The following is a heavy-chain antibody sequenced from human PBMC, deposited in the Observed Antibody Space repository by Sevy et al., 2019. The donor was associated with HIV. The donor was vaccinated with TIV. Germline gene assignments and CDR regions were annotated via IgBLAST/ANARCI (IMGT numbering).Heavy chain of an antibody. CDR1: GDSISNYY. D-gene: IGHD6-13*01. CDR2: LFYSGST. Sequence: SETLSLTCTVSGDSISNYYWSWIRQPPGKGLEWIGYLFYSGSTNYNPSLKSRVTISVDTTKNQVSMKVRSVTAADTAVYYCARGIAAPRGMDVWGQGTKVTVSS. CDR3: ARGIAAPRGMDV. J-gene: IGHJ6*02. V-gene: IGHV4-59*01.